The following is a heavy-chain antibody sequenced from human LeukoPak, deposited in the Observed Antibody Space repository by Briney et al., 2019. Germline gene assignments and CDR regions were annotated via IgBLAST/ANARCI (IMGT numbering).Heavy chain of an antibody. J-gene: IGHJ2*01. CDR2: IYTSGST. V-gene: IGHV4-61*02. Sequence: SQTLSLTCTVSGGSISSGSYYWSWIRQPAGKGLEWIGRIYTSGSTNYNPSLKSRVTISVDTSKNQFSLKLSSVTAADTAVYYCARTYGGSNWYFDLWGRGTLVTVSS. CDR1: GGSISSGSYY. D-gene: IGHD4-23*01. CDR3: ARTYGGSNWYFDL.